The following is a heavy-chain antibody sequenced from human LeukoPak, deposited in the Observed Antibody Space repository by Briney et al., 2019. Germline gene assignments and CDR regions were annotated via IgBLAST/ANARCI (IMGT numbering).Heavy chain of an antibody. V-gene: IGHV3-23*01. Sequence: GGSLRLSCAASGFTVSSNYMSWVRQAPGKGLEWVSAISGSDDSTYYADSVKGRFTISRDNSKNTLSLQMNSLRVEDTAVYYCICEHQLLSWFDPWGQGTLVTVSS. CDR3: ICEHQLLSWFDP. J-gene: IGHJ5*02. D-gene: IGHD1-1*01. CDR2: ISGSDDST. CDR1: GFTVSSNY.